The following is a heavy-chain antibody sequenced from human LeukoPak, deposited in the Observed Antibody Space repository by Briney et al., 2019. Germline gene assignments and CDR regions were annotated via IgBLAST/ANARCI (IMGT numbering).Heavy chain of an antibody. Sequence: SETLSLTCAVYGGSFSGYYCHWIRQPPGKGLEWIGEIDHSGSTSYNPSLKSRVTMSVDTSKNQFSLKLTSLTAADTAVYYCAKGQVDTAKIGDYWGQGTLVTVSS. D-gene: IGHD5-18*01. V-gene: IGHV4-34*01. CDR2: IDHSGST. CDR1: GGSFSGYY. J-gene: IGHJ4*02. CDR3: AKGQVDTAKIGDY.